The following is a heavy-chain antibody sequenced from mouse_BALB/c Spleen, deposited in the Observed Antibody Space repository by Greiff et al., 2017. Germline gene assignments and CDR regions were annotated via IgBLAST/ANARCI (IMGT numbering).Heavy chain of an antibody. D-gene: IGHD1-1*01. V-gene: IGHV5-15*02. CDR1: GFTFSDYG. J-gene: IGHJ2*01. CDR3: ARDYYGSSFYYFDY. CDR2: ISNLAYSI. Sequence: EVQGVESGGGLVQPGGSRKLSCAASGFTFSDYGMAWVRQAPGKGPEWVAFISNLAYSIYYADTVTGRFTISRENAKNTLYLEMSSLRSEDTAMYYCARDYYGSSFYYFDYWGQGTTLTVSS.